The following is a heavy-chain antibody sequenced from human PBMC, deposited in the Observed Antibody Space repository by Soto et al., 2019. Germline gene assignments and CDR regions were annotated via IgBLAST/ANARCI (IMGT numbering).Heavy chain of an antibody. Sequence: QVQLQESGPGLVKPAEALSLTCTVSGDSVSRSYYYWSWIRQPPGKGLAWLGAIFYSGNPDYNPSLDSRVTIALDMSNHQFSMKLSTVTAADTTVYYCARRGSSRQMYICGIHVWGPGTSVTVSS. V-gene: IGHV4-39*01. CDR1: GDSVSRSYYY. J-gene: IGHJ6*02. CDR3: ARRGSSRQMYICGIHV. CDR2: IFYSGNP. D-gene: IGHD6-13*01.